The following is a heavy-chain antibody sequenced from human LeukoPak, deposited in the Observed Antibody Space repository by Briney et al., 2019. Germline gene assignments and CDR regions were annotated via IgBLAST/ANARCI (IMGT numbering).Heavy chain of an antibody. CDR3: AREGGYYYFTLDY. CDR1: GFTFSSYW. CDR2: IKQDGSEK. D-gene: IGHD3-22*01. V-gene: IGHV3-7*01. J-gene: IGHJ4*02. Sequence: GGSLRLSCAASGFTFSSYWISWVRQAPGKGLEWVANIKQDGSEKYYVDSVKGRFTISRDNAKNSLYLQMNSLRAEDTAVYYCAREGGYYYFTLDYWGQGTLVTVSS.